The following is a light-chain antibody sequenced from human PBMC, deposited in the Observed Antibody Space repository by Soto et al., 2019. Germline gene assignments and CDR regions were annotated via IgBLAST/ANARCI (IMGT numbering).Light chain of an antibody. J-gene: IGKJ5*01. CDR1: QDISNF. CDR3: QQFDNVPIT. V-gene: IGKV1-33*01. CDR2: DAS. Sequence: DIQMTQSPSSLSASVGDRVTITCQASQDISNFLNWYQQKPGKAPKLLIYDASNLEIGVPSRFIGSGSGTYFTFTISSLQPEDIATYYCQQFDNVPITFGQGTRLEIK.